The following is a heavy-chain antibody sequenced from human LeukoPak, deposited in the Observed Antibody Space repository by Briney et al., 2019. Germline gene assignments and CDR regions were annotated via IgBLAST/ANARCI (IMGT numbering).Heavy chain of an antibody. CDR3: ARHAGFGSGYYHDAFDI. D-gene: IGHD3-22*01. Sequence: SETLSLTCTVSGDSINDYYWSWIRQPPGNRLEWIGWIYYSGSTMYSLSLESRVTISLDTSGTQFSLDLNSVTAADTAVYYCARHAGFGSGYYHDAFDIWGQGSMVIVSS. V-gene: IGHV4-59*08. CDR2: IYYSGST. CDR1: GDSINDYY. J-gene: IGHJ3*02.